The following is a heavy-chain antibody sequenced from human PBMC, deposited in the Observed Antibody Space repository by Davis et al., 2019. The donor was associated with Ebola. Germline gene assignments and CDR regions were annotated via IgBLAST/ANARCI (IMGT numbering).Heavy chain of an antibody. V-gene: IGHV4-59*01. CDR2: IYYSGST. CDR3: ARGKGESITIFGVVTVPPVYGMDV. D-gene: IGHD3-3*01. J-gene: IGHJ6*04. Sequence: PSETLSLTCTVSGGSISSYYWSWIRQPPGKGREWIGYIYYSGSTNYNPSLTSRVTISVDTSKNQFSLKLSSVTAADTAVYYCARGKGESITIFGVVTVPPVYGMDVWGKGTTVTVSS. CDR1: GGSISSYY.